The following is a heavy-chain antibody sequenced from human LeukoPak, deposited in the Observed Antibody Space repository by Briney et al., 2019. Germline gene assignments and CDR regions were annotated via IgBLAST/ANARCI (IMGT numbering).Heavy chain of an antibody. V-gene: IGHV3-48*03. D-gene: IGHD3-9*01. CDR2: ISSSGSTI. CDR3: AREGRGVRYFVLDS. Sequence: GGSLRLSCAASGFTFSSYEMNWVRQAPGKGLEWVSYISSSGSTIYYADSVKGRFTISRDSAKNSLYLQMNSLRAEDTAVYYCAREGRGVRYFVLDSWGQGTPVTVSS. CDR1: GFTFSSYE. J-gene: IGHJ4*02.